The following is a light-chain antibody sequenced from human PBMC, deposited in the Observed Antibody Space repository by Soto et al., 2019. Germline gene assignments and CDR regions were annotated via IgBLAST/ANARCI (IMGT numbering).Light chain of an antibody. Sequence: DIQMTQSPSSLSASVGDRVTITCRASQSISSYLNWYQQKPGKAPKSLIFAASSLQSGVPSRFSGGGFGTVFTLTISSLQPEDSATYFCLQHNSYPWTFGRGTKVDIK. CDR3: LQHNSYPWT. CDR2: AAS. V-gene: IGKV1-17*01. J-gene: IGKJ1*01. CDR1: QSISSY.